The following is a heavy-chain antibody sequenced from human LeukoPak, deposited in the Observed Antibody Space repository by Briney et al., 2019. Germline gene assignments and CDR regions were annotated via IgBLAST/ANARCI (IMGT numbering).Heavy chain of an antibody. V-gene: IGHV4-34*01. J-gene: IGHJ4*02. CDR2: INHSGST. CDR3: ARDYVGVAGTFDY. Sequence: SETLSLTCAVYGGSFSGYYWSWIRQPPGKGLEWIGEINHSGSTNYNPSLKSRVSISVDTSKNQFSLKLSSVTAADTAVYFCARDYVGVAGTFDYWGQGTLVTVSS. D-gene: IGHD6-19*01. CDR1: GGSFSGYY.